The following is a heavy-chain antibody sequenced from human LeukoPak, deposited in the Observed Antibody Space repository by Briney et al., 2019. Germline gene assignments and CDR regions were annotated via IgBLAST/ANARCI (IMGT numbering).Heavy chain of an antibody. CDR1: GFTFSSNW. CDR2: INSDRSII. D-gene: IGHD1-26*01. V-gene: IGHV3-74*01. Sequence: PGGSLRLSCAASGFTFSSNWMHWVRQAPGKGLVWVSRINSDRSIINYADSVKGRFTLSRDNAKNTLYLQMNSLRAEDSAVEYGARSVGANWFDPWGQGTLVTVSS. J-gene: IGHJ5*02. CDR3: ARSVGANWFDP.